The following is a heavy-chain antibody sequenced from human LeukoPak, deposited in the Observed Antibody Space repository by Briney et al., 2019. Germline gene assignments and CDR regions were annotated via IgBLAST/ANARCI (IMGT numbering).Heavy chain of an antibody. D-gene: IGHD2-15*01. J-gene: IGHJ5*02. V-gene: IGHV6-1*01. CDR1: GDSVSSNSAA. CDR2: TYYRSKWYN. CDR3: ARAGCSGGSCYSDYNWFDP. Sequence: SQTLSLTCAISGDSVSSNSAAWNWIRQSPSRGLEWLGRTYYRSKWYNDYAVSVKSRITINPDTSKNQFSLQLNSVTPEDTAVYYCARAGCSGGSCYSDYNWFDPWGQGTLVTVSS.